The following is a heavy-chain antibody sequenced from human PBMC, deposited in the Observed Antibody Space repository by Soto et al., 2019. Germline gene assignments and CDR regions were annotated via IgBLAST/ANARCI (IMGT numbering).Heavy chain of an antibody. CDR1: GGTFSSYA. CDR2: IIPIFRRA. D-gene: IGHD4-17*01. CDR3: AWSTTVVTNEGDDAFDI. Sequence: SVKVSCKASGGTFSSYAISWVRQAPGQGRGWVGGIIPIFRRANSEHKPQGRVTVTAAKSTRTAYLELSRRRVDATAVYYCAWSTTVVTNEGDDAFDIWGQGTMVTVSS. V-gene: IGHV1-69*06. J-gene: IGHJ3*02.